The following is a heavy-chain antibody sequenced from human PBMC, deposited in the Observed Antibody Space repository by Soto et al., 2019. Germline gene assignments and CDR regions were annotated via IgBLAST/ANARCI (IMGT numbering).Heavy chain of an antibody. D-gene: IGHD3-10*01. J-gene: IGHJ4*02. V-gene: IGHV4-30-4*01. CDR1: GASSSSGDYY. CDR3: GRIFYSGSGRAIDY. CDR2: IYHTWNT. Sequence: SETLSLTCSVSGASSSSGDYYWGWIRQPPGKGLEWIGHIYHTWNTHYNPSLKSRLTISIDTSRNQFSLKLTSVTAADTSVYYCGRIFYSGSGRAIDYWGQGTQVTVSS.